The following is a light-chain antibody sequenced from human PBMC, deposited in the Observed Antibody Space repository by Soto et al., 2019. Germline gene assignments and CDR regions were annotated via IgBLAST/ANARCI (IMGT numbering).Light chain of an antibody. CDR3: QQYSSAPPT. CDR2: GAS. V-gene: IGKV3-20*01. CDR1: QSVFSRY. J-gene: IGKJ4*01. Sequence: EIVLTQSPGTLSLSPGERATLSCRASQSVFSRYVAWYQQKPGQAPRLLISGASSRATGIADRFSGSGSGTYFTLTISRLEAEDFAVYYCQQYSSAPPTFGGGTKVEIK.